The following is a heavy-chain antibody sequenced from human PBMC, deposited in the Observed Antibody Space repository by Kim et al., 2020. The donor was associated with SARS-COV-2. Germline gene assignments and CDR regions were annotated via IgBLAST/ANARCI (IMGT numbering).Heavy chain of an antibody. V-gene: IGHV3-33*05. CDR1: GFSFRNYG. CDR3: ARDSLNGFGSGMLHNWF. D-gene: IGHD3-10*01. CDR2: ISYDGINK. Sequence: GGSLRLSCVGSGFSFRNYGIHWVRQAPGKGLEWVAVISYDGINKFYGDSVEGRFTISRDDSRNTVYLQITSVGVEDTALYYCARDSLNGFGSGMLHNWF. J-gene: IGHJ5*01.